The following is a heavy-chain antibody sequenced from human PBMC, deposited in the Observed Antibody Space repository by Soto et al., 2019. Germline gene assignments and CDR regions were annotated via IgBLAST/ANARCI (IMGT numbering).Heavy chain of an antibody. J-gene: IGHJ6*03. CDR1: GGTFSCYT. CDR2: IIPILGIA. V-gene: IGHV1-69*02. Sequence: GVPVKVSCKASGGTFSCYTISWVRQAPGQGLEWMGRIIPILGIANYAQKFQGRVTITADKSTSTAYMELSSLRSEDTAVYYCASKLGYCSGGSCYMDVWGKGTTVTVSS. D-gene: IGHD2-15*01. CDR3: ASKLGYCSGGSCYMDV.